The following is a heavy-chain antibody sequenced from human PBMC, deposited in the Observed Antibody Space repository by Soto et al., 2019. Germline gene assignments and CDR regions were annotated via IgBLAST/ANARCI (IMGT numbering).Heavy chain of an antibody. J-gene: IGHJ4*02. V-gene: IGHV1-18*01. D-gene: IGHD3-16*01. CDR2: IGAYSGNT. CDR1: GYTFTNYA. CDR3: ARGVTGGLNDY. Sequence: QVPLVQSGAEVKKHGASVKVSCKTSGYTFTNYAITWVRQAPGQGLEWMGWIGAYSGNTKYPQNIQGRVTMTTDTSTSTAYMEVRSLRSDDTAVYFCARGVTGGLNDYWGQGTLVTVSS.